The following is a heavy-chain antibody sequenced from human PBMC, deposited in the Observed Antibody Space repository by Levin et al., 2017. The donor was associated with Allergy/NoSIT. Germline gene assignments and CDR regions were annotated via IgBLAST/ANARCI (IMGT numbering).Heavy chain of an antibody. V-gene: IGHV2-5*02. J-gene: IGHJ4*02. CDR1: GFSLSTSGVG. CDR3: ANNIGRCSGDTCYYYFDY. CDR2: IYWDDDK. Sequence: SGPTLVKPPQTLTLTCTFSGFSLSTSGVGVGWIRQPPGKALEWLALIYWDDDKRYSPSLKSRLTITKDTSRNQVVLTMTNMDPVDTATYYCANNIGRCSGDTCYYYFDYWGQGTLVTVSS. D-gene: IGHD2-15*01.